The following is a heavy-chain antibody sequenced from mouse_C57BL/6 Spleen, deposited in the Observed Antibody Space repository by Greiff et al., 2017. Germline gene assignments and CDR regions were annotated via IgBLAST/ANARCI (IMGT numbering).Heavy chain of an antibody. CDR3: ARGYGSSQAWFAY. J-gene: IGHJ3*01. V-gene: IGHV14-2*01. CDR1: GFNIKDYY. CDR2: IDPEDGET. Sequence: VQLKESGAELVKPGASVKLSCTASGFNIKDYYMHWVKQRTEQGLEWIGRIDPEDGETKYAPKFQGKATITADTSSNTAYLQLSSLTSEDTAVYYCARGYGSSQAWFAYWGQGTLVTVSA. D-gene: IGHD1-1*01.